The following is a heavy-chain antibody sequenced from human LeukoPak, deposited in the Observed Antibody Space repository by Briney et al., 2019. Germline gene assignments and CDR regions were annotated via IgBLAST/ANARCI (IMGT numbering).Heavy chain of an antibody. CDR1: GYTFTSYY. J-gene: IGHJ6*02. V-gene: IGHV1-46*01. D-gene: IGHD3-3*01. Sequence: ASVEVSCKASGYTFTSYYMHWVRQAPGQGLEWMGIINPSGGSTSYAQKFQGRVTMTRDTSTSTVYMELSSLRSEDTAVYYCARDPLGSEWLFVGMDVWGQGTTVTVSS. CDR2: INPSGGST. CDR3: ARDPLGSEWLFVGMDV.